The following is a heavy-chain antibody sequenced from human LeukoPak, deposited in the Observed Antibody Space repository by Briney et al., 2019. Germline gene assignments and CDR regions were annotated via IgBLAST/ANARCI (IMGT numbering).Heavy chain of an antibody. CDR3: ARDAPAGEKPEYFFDY. CDR2: IGLGIT. CDR1: GFTFSTYS. Sequence: GGSLRPSCAASGFTFSTYSMNWVRQAPGKGLEWILHIGLGITYADSVKGRFTISRDNAKNSVYLQMNSLRAEDTAVYYCARDAPAGEKPEYFFDYWGQGTLVTVSS. J-gene: IGHJ4*02. D-gene: IGHD2/OR15-2a*01. V-gene: IGHV3-48*04.